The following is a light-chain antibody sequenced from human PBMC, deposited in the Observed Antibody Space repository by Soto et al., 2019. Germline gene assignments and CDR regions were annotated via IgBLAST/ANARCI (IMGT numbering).Light chain of an antibody. V-gene: IGKV1-39*01. Sequence: DIQMTQSPSSLFASVGDRVTITCRSSQSISTHLNWYQQKPGKAPKLLIYAASTLHSGVPSRFSGSGSGTDFTLTISSPQPEDLATYHCQQSYNTARTFGQGTKVEI. CDR1: QSISTH. CDR2: AAS. J-gene: IGKJ1*01. CDR3: QQSYNTART.